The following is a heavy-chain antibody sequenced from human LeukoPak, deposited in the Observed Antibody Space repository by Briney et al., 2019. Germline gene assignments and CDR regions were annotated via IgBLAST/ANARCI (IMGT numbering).Heavy chain of an antibody. D-gene: IGHD6-19*01. CDR2: IIPIFGTA. CDR1: GGTFSSYA. J-gene: IGHJ4*02. Sequence: GASVKVSCKASGGTFSSYAISWVRQAPGQGLEWMGRIIPIFGTANYAQKFQGRVTITTDESTSTAYMELSSLRSEDTAVYYCARERDSSGWYLGYFDYWGQGTVVTVSS. CDR3: ARERDSSGWYLGYFDY. V-gene: IGHV1-69*05.